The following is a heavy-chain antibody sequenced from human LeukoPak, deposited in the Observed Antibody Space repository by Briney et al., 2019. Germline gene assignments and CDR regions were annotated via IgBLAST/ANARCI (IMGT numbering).Heavy chain of an antibody. J-gene: IGHJ4*01. CDR2: ISKDGGHE. CDR1: GFTFSDYA. D-gene: IGHD6-19*01. Sequence: GGSLRLSCAASGFTFSDYALHWVRQSPGKGLEWVAVISKDGGHEFYADSVKGRFTVSRDNSMDTLSLLMNSLRPDHTAVYYCARDLNPSSSGWYDTFDYWGHGTLVTVSS. V-gene: IGHV3-30*04. CDR3: ARDLNPSSSGWYDTFDY.